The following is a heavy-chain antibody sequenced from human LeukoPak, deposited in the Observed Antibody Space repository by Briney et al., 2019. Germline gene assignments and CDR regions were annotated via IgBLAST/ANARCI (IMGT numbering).Heavy chain of an antibody. V-gene: IGHV1-46*01. CDR2: INPSGGST. CDR3: ARSGRGGWLLLY. Sequence: ASVKVSCKASGYTFTSYYMHWGRQAPGQGLEWMGIINPSGGSTSYAQKFQGRVTMTRDTSTSTVYMELSSLRSEDTAVYYCARSGRGGWLLLYWGQGTLVTVSS. D-gene: IGHD3-9*01. J-gene: IGHJ4*02. CDR1: GYTFTSYY.